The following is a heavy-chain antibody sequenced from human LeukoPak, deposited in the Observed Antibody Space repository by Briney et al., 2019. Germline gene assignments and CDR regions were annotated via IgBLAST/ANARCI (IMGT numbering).Heavy chain of an antibody. V-gene: IGHV1-2*07. CDR2: IDPNRGGT. Sequence: ASVKVSCKASGYTFTSYGISWVRQAPGQGPEWMGWIDPNRGGTNYAHRFQDRVTITRDTSISTVYMELNNLRSDDTAVYYCARRRSSGYFNWGQGTLVTVSS. CDR1: GYTFTSYG. J-gene: IGHJ4*02. D-gene: IGHD3-22*01. CDR3: ARRRSSGYFN.